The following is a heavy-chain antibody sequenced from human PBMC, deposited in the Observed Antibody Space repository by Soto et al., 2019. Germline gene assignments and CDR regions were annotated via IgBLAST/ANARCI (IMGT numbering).Heavy chain of an antibody. CDR2: ISGSGGST. CDR1: GFTFSSYA. CDR3: ATPGYSGYDSWWYFDL. Sequence: EVQLLESGGGLVQPGGSLRLSCAASGFTFSSYAMSWVRQAPGKGLEWVSAISGSGGSTYYADSVKGRFTISRDNSKNTLYLQMNSLRAEDTAVYYCATPGYSGYDSWWYFDLWGRGTLVTVSS. J-gene: IGHJ2*01. V-gene: IGHV3-23*01. D-gene: IGHD5-12*01.